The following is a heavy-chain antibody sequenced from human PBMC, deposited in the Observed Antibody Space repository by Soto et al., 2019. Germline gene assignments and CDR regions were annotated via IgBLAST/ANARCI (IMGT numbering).Heavy chain of an antibody. J-gene: IGHJ4*02. CDR2: IYWDDDK. Sequence: QITLKESGPTLVKPTQTLTLTCTFSGFSLSTSRGGVGWIRQPPGKALEWLALIYWDDDKRHSPSLKSRLTITKDTSKNQVLLTLTNTDPVDTATYYCVHTSGAGNSACFDYWGQGTLVTVSS. V-gene: IGHV2-5*02. D-gene: IGHD6-13*01. CDR3: VHTSGAGNSACFDY. CDR1: GFSLSTSRGG.